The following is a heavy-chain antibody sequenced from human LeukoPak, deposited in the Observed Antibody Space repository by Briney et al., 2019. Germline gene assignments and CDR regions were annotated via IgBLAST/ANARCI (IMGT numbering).Heavy chain of an antibody. CDR2: INHSGST. Sequence: SETLSLTCAVCGGSFSGYYWSWIRQPPGKGLEWIGEINHSGSTNYNPSLKSRVTISVDASKNQFSLKLSSVTAADTAVYYCARAFSYGYSPSDYWAREPWSPSPQ. J-gene: IGHJ4*02. D-gene: IGHD5-18*01. CDR3: ARAFSYGYSPSDY. V-gene: IGHV4-34*01. CDR1: GGSFSGYY.